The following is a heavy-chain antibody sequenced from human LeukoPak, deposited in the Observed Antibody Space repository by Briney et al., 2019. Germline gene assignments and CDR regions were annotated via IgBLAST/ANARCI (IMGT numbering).Heavy chain of an antibody. CDR3: VKGLRYYDSSDTFDY. V-gene: IGHV3-64D*06. CDR1: GFTFSSYA. J-gene: IGHJ4*02. Sequence: PGGSLRLSCSASGFTFSSYAMHWVRQAQGKGLEYVSAISSNGDSTYYADSVKGRFTISRDNSKNTLYLQMSSLRAEDTAVYYCVKGLRYYDSSDTFDYWGQGTLVTVSS. CDR2: ISSNGDST. D-gene: IGHD3-22*01.